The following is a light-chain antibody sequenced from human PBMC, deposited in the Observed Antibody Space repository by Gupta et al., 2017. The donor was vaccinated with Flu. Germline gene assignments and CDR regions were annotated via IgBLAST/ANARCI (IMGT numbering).Light chain of an antibody. Sequence: QSALTQPASVSGSPGQSVTISCTGTNNDIGRYDYVSWYQHHPGKAPKLILYEAIKRPSGVSDRFSGSKSGKTASLTXSXLEAEDXGDYYCCSHTGDSTLIFGSGTSVTV. J-gene: IGLJ1*01. V-gene: IGLV2-14*01. CDR3: CSHTGDSTLI. CDR1: NNDIGRYDY. CDR2: EAI.